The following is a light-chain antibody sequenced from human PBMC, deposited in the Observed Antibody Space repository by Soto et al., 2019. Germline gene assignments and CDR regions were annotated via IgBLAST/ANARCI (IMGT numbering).Light chain of an antibody. J-gene: IGKJ2*01. CDR2: KAS. CDR3: QQWNTFSPYT. CDR1: QSVSDW. V-gene: IGKV1-5*03. Sequence: DIQMTQSPSTLSASVGDRVTLTCRASQSVSDWLAWYQQKPGKAPKHLSYKASNLESGVPSRCSGSGSGTEFTLTIGSLQPDDSATYYCQQWNTFSPYTFGQGTKLEIK.